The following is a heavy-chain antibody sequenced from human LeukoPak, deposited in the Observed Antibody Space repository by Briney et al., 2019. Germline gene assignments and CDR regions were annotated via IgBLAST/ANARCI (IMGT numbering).Heavy chain of an antibody. D-gene: IGHD3-16*02. J-gene: IGHJ4*02. CDR1: GFTFSSYA. V-gene: IGHV3-30*04. CDR3: ARGPGVWGSYRRYYFDY. Sequence: GGSLRLSCAASGFTFSSYAMHWVRQAPGKGLEWVAVISYDGSNKYYADSVKGRFTISRDNSKNTLYLQMNSLRAEDTAVYYCARGPGVWGSYRRYYFDYWGQGTLVTVSS. CDR2: ISYDGSNK.